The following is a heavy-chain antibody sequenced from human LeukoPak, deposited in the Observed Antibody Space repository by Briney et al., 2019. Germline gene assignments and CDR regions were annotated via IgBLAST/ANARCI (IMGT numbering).Heavy chain of an antibody. J-gene: IGHJ4*02. D-gene: IGHD1/OR15-1a*01. CDR2: ISASGGDT. CDR3: STGTVVLPM. Sequence: GGSLRLSCAASGFTFNNYGMSWVRQAPGKGLEWVSSISASGGDTYYADSVKGRFTISRDDSKDTAYLQMNSLKTEDTAMYYCSTGTVVLPMWGQGTLVTVSS. CDR1: GFTFNNYG. V-gene: IGHV3-23*01.